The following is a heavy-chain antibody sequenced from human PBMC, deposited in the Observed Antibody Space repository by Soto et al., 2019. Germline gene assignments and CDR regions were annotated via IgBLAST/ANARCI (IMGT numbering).Heavy chain of an antibody. V-gene: IGHV4-59*01. CDR3: ARGYCSSTIGYIWDNWFDP. D-gene: IGHD2-2*02. J-gene: IGHJ5*02. Sequence: QVQLQESGPGLVKPSETLSLTCTVSGGSISSYYWSWIRQPPGKGLEWIGYIYYSGRTNYNPSLKSRVTISVDTSKNQFSLKLSSVTAADTAVYYCARGYCSSTIGYIWDNWFDPWGQGTLVTVSS. CDR1: GGSISSYY. CDR2: IYYSGRT.